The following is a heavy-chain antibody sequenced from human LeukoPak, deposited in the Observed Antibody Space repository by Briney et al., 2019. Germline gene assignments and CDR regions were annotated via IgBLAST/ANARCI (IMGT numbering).Heavy chain of an antibody. J-gene: IGHJ4*02. D-gene: IGHD4-17*01. CDR1: GGSISSYY. V-gene: IGHV4-59*01. CDR3: GTEPLRLTTVTTPYYYFDY. Sequence: SETLSLTCTVSGGSISSYYWSWIRQPPGKGLEWIGYIYYSGSTNYNPSLKSRVTISVDTSKNQFSLKLSSVTAADTAVYYCGTEPLRLTTVTTPYYYFDYWGQGTLVTVSS. CDR2: IYYSGST.